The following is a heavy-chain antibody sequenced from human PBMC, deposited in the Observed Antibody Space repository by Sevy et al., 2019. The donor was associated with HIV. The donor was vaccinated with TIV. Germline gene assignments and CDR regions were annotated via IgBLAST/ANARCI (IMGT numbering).Heavy chain of an antibody. Sequence: GGSLRLSCAASGFTFSSYGMHWVRQAPGKGLEWVAVISYDGSNKYYADSVKGRFTISRDNSKNTLYLQMNSLRAEDTAVDYCAKENSPLRFLEWSPINYYYYGMDVWGQGTTVTVSS. CDR2: ISYDGSNK. J-gene: IGHJ6*02. D-gene: IGHD3-3*01. V-gene: IGHV3-30*18. CDR1: GFTFSSYG. CDR3: AKENSPLRFLEWSPINYYYYGMDV.